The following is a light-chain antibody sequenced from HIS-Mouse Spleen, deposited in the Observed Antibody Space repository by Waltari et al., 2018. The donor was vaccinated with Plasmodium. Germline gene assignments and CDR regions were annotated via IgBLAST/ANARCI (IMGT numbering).Light chain of an antibody. CDR3: QVWDSSSDHVV. Sequence: SYVLTQPPSVSVAPGKTARITCGGNNIGSKSVHCYQQKPGQAPVLVVYDDSDRPSGIPERFSGANSRNTATLTIGRVEAGDEADYYCQVWDSSSDHVVFGGGTKLTVL. J-gene: IGLJ2*01. CDR2: DDS. V-gene: IGLV3-21*03. CDR1: NIGSKS.